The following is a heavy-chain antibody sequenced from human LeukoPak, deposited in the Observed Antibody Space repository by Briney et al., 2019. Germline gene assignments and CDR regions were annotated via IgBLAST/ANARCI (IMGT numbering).Heavy chain of an antibody. CDR2: IVGSSSTM. V-gene: IGHV3-48*04. Sequence: GESLRLSCAASGFSFSGYSMNWVRQAPGKGLEWVSYIVGSSSTMYYADSVKGRFTISRDNAKNSLYLQMNSLRAEDTAVYYCARRDYYYMDVWGKGTTVTVSS. J-gene: IGHJ6*03. CDR1: GFSFSGYS. CDR3: ARRDYYYMDV.